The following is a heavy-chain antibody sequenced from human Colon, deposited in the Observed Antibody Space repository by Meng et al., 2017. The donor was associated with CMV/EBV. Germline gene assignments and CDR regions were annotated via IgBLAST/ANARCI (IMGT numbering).Heavy chain of an antibody. D-gene: IGHD6-13*01. CDR3: ARSQDSGWSSILAY. J-gene: IGHJ1*01. CDR1: GYTVSAYY. Sequence: TGYTVSAYYPHWVRQAPGQGPEWMGWINPDSGATGYPQDSAGGVALTRDTSTSTVFMELRVLRSDDSAMYYCARSQDSGWSSILAYWGLGTLVTVSS. V-gene: IGHV1-2*02. CDR2: INPDSGAT.